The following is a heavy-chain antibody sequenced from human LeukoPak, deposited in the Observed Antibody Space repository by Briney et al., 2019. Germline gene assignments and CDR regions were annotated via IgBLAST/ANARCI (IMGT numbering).Heavy chain of an antibody. D-gene: IGHD6-19*01. J-gene: IGHJ4*02. CDR2: INWNGGST. Sequence: PGGSLRLSCAASGFTFDDYGMSWVRQAPGKGLEWVSGINWNGGSTGYADSVKGRFTISGDNAKNSLYLQMNSLRAEDTAVYYCARASSSGWYEYFDYWGQGTLVTVSS. V-gene: IGHV3-20*04. CDR1: GFTFDDYG. CDR3: ARASSSGWYEYFDY.